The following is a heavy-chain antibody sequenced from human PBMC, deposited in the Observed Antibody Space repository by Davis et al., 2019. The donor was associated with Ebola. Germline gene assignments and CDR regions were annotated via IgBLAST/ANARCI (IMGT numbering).Heavy chain of an antibody. Sequence: GGSLRLSCAASGLTFSSYGMHWVRKAPGKGLEWVAVIWYDGSNKYYADSVKGRFTISRDNSKNTPYLQMKSLRAEDTAVYYCARDGSYGDPRHYYYYYGMDVWGQGTTGTVSS. V-gene: IGHV3-33*01. D-gene: IGHD4-17*01. CDR2: IWYDGSNK. CDR1: GLTFSSYG. J-gene: IGHJ6*02. CDR3: ARDGSYGDPRHYYYYYGMDV.